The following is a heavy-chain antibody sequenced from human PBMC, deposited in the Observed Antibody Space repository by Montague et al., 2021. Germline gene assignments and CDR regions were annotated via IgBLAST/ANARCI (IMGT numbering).Heavy chain of an antibody. V-gene: IGHV4-38-2*02. CDR2: VSHGGRT. Sequence: SETLSLTCTVSRSLINGDYYWGWIRQPPGKGLEWMGSVSHGGRTYYNPSLKSRVTISVDTSNNHFSLKLSSVTAADTAMYYCARERDRYYSMDIWGKGTTITVS. CDR3: ARERDRYYSMDI. CDR1: RSLINGDYY. J-gene: IGHJ6*03.